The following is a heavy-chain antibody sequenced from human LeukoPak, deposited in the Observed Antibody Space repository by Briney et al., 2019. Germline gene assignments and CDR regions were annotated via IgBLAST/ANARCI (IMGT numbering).Heavy chain of an antibody. CDR1: GGSISSYY. Sequence: PSKTLSLTCTVSGGSISSYYWSWIRQPAGKGLEWIGRMYISGSTNYNPSLKSRVTMSVDTSKNQFSLKLNSVTAADTAVYYCAREGDDILTGYSFDAFDVWGQGTMVTVSS. V-gene: IGHV4-4*07. CDR3: AREGDDILTGYSFDAFDV. D-gene: IGHD3-9*01. J-gene: IGHJ3*01. CDR2: MYISGST.